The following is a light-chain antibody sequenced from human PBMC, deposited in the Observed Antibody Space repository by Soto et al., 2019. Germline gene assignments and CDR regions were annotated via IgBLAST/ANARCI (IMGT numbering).Light chain of an antibody. CDR2: SAS. Sequence: DIQMTQSPSSLSASVGDGVTITCRASQDIIRHLNWYQDKPGRAPRLLIYSASTFQSGVPSRFTGSGSGTEFTLTISGLQPEDFATYYCQHSYSMPIAFGQGTRLEIK. CDR3: QHSYSMPIA. CDR1: QDIIRH. V-gene: IGKV1-39*01. J-gene: IGKJ5*01.